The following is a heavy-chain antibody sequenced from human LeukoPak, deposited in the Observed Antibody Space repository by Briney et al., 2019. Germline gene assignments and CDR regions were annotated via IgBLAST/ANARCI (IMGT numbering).Heavy chain of an antibody. CDR1: GFTVSSNY. J-gene: IGHJ6*02. CDR2: IYSGGST. V-gene: IGHV3-53*01. D-gene: IGHD2-15*01. CDR3: AKVGYCSGGSCSREGGRVLHYYYYGMDV. Sequence: PGGSLRLSCAASGFTVSSNYMSWVRQAPGKGLEWVSVIYSGGSTYYADSVKGRFTISRDNSKNTLYLQMNSLRAEDTAVYYCAKVGYCSGGSCSREGGRVLHYYYYGMDVWGQGTTVTVSS.